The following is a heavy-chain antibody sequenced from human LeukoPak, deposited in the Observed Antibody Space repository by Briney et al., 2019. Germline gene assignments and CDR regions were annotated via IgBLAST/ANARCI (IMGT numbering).Heavy chain of an antibody. CDR1: GGTFSSYA. J-gene: IGHJ4*02. D-gene: IGHD5-12*01. CDR2: IIPIFGTA. V-gene: IGHV1-69*13. Sequence: SVKVSCKASGGTFSSYAISWVRQAPGQGLEWMGGIIPIFGTANYAQKFQGRVTITADESTSTAYMELSSLRSEDTAVYYCARDSGYSGYDLRCDYWGQGTLVTDSS. CDR3: ARDSGYSGYDLRCDY.